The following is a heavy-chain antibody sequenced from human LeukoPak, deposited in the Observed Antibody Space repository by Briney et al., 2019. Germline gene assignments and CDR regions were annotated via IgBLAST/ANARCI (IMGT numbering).Heavy chain of an antibody. J-gene: IGHJ3*01. Sequence: GGSLRLSCAASGFTFSSYWMNWARQAPGKGLEWAANINQDGSEKYYVDSVKGRFTISRDNAKNSLSLQMNSLRAEDTAVYYCVRDARLVNIDAFDVWGRGTKVTVSS. V-gene: IGHV3-7*01. CDR3: VRDARLVNIDAFDV. D-gene: IGHD3-3*01. CDR1: GFTFSSYW. CDR2: INQDGSEK.